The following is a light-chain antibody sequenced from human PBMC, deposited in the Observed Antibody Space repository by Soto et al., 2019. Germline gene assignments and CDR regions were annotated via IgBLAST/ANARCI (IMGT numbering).Light chain of an antibody. CDR3: CSYAGARSYV. Sequence: QSALTQPASVSGSPGQSITISCSGLSDVGSFGPVSWYQHHPGQVPKLIIYEAIRRPSGVSSRFSGSKTGNTASLTITGLQAEDEADYYCCSYAGARSYVFGSGTKVTVL. J-gene: IGLJ1*01. V-gene: IGLV2-23*01. CDR2: EAI. CDR1: LSDVGSFGP.